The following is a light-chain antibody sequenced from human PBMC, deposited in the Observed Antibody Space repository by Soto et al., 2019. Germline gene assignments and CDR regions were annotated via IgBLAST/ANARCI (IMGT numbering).Light chain of an antibody. J-gene: IGKJ1*01. CDR2: AAA. CDR1: QGIGSW. V-gene: IGKV1D-16*01. CDR3: LQYLSIPRT. Sequence: DIQMTQSPSSVSASVGDRVTITCRASQGIGSWLGWYQQKPGKAPKLLIYAAASLQSGVPSRFSATFSGTEFTLTISSLQAEDVALYYCLQYLSIPRTFGQGTKVEIK.